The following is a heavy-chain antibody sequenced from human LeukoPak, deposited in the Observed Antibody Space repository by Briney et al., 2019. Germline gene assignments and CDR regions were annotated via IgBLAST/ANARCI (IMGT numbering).Heavy chain of an antibody. CDR1: GFTFSGYA. CDR3: AKARVIGYCSSTSCYMFDY. D-gene: IGHD2-2*02. Sequence: GGSLRLSCAASGFTFSGYAMSWVRQAPGKGLEWVSAISGSGGSTYYADSVKGRFTISRDNSKNTLYLQMNSLRAEDTAVYYCAKARVIGYCSSTSCYMFDYWGQGTLVTVSS. J-gene: IGHJ4*02. CDR2: ISGSGGST. V-gene: IGHV3-23*01.